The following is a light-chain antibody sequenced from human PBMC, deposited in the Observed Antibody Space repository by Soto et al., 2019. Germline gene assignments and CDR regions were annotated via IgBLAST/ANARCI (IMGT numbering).Light chain of an antibody. V-gene: IGKV1-39*01. CDR1: QSISSY. CDR3: QQSYSTSIT. Sequence: IHMTQSPSCLSASLLDRVTISFRASQSISSYLNWYQQKPGKAPKLLIYAASSLQSGVPSRFSGSGSGTDFTLTISSLQPEDFATYYCQQSYSTSITFGQGTRLEIK. J-gene: IGKJ5*01. CDR2: AAS.